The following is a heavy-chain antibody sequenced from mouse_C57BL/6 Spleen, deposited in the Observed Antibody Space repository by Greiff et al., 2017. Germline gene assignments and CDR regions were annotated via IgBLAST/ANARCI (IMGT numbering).Heavy chain of an antibody. Sequence: EVKVEESGEGLVKPGGSLKLSCAASGFTFSSYAMSWVRQTPEKRLEWVAYISSGGDYIYYADTVKGRFTISRDNARNTLYLQMSSLKSEDTAMYYCTRVPYDGEHYCDYWGQGTTLTVSS. CDR2: ISSGGDYI. CDR1: GFTFSSYA. J-gene: IGHJ2*01. D-gene: IGHD2-12*01. CDR3: TRVPYDGEHYCDY. V-gene: IGHV5-9-1*02.